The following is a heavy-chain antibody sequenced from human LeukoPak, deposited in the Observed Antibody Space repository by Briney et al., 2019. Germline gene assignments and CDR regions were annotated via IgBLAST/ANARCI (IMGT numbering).Heavy chain of an antibody. V-gene: IGHV1-2*02. CDR1: GYTFNGYY. CDR2: INPNSGGT. CDR3: ARVIGFGELSLGY. Sequence: ASVKVSCKASGYTFNGYYMHWVRQAPGQGLEWMGWINPNSGGTNYAQKFQGRVTMTRDTSISTAYMELSRLRSDDTAVYYCARVIGFGELSLGYWGQGTLVTVSS. J-gene: IGHJ4*02. D-gene: IGHD3-10*01.